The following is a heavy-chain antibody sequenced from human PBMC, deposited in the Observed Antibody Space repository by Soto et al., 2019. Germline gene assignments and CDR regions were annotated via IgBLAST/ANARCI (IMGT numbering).Heavy chain of an antibody. Sequence: QVQLVESGGGVVQPGRSLRLSCAASGFTFSSYAIHWVRQAPGKGLEWVAVISYDGINKYYTDSVKGRFTISRDNSKNTLYLQVNILRGEDTAVYYCARDITGSTSYDYNMDVWGQGTTVTVSS. D-gene: IGHD1-7*01. CDR3: ARDITGSTSYDYNMDV. J-gene: IGHJ6*02. CDR2: ISYDGINK. CDR1: GFTFSSYA. V-gene: IGHV3-30-3*01.